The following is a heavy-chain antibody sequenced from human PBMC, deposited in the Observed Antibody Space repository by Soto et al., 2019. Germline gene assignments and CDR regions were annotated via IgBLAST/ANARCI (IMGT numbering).Heavy chain of an antibody. CDR3: AKETDSRPLDY. Sequence: QVQLVESGGGVVQPGRSLRLSCAASGFTFSSYGMHWVRQAPGKGLEWVAVISYDGSNKYYADSVKGRFTISRDNSKNTLKPQMKRPRAEDTALYYCAKETDSRPLDYWGQGTLVTVSS. J-gene: IGHJ4*02. CDR2: ISYDGSNK. V-gene: IGHV3-30*18. CDR1: GFTFSSYG. D-gene: IGHD2-15*01.